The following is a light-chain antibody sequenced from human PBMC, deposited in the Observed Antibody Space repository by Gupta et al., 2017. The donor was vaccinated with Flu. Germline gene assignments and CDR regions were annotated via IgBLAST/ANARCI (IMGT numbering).Light chain of an antibody. J-gene: IGLJ3*02. V-gene: IGLV1-40*01. CDR3: QSYDISLSVWV. Sequence: QSMLTQPPSVSGAPGQRLTISCTGTSSNFGAGYDVPWYQQLPGTAPKLLIDGNSNRASGVPDRFSCYTAGTSASPAITGLPAEEEAYYYGQSYDISLSVWVFGGGTKLTVL. CDR2: GNS. CDR1: SSNFGAGYD.